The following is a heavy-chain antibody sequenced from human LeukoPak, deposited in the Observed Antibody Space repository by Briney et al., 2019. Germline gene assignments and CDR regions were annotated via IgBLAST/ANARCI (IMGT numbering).Heavy chain of an antibody. D-gene: IGHD2-2*01. CDR1: GFTFSNFA. V-gene: IGHV3-23*01. CDR3: AKDRVGSCSTTSCPIDY. Sequence: GGSLRLSCAASGFTFSNFAMSWVRQAPGKGLEWVSAISASGGYTYYADSVKGRFTISRDSSKNTLYLQMNSLIADDTALYYCAKDRVGSCSTTSCPIDYWGQGTLVTVSS. J-gene: IGHJ4*02. CDR2: ISASGGYT.